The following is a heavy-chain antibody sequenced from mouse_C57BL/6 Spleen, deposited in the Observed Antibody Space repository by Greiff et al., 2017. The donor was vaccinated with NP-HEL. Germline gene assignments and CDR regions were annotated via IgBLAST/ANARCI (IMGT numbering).Heavy chain of an antibody. D-gene: IGHD3-3*01. Sequence: QVQLQQSGAELVKPGASVKLSCKASGYTFTEYTIHWVKQRSGQGLEWIGWFYPGSGSIKYNEKFKDKATLTADKSSSTVYMELSRLTSEDSAVYFCARHEDGGRDGGYYFDYWGQGTTLTVSS. V-gene: IGHV1-62-2*01. CDR2: FYPGSGSI. CDR1: GYTFTEYT. J-gene: IGHJ2*01. CDR3: ARHEDGGRDGGYYFDY.